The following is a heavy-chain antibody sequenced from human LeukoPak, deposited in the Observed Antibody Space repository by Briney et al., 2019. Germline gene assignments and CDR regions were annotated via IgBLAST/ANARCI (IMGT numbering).Heavy chain of an antibody. Sequence: GGSLSLSCAASGFTFSSYWMSWVRQAPGKGLEWVANIKQDGSEKYYVDSVKGRFTISRDNAKNSLYLQMNSLRAEDTAVYYCARSRSYAAFTTSHFDYWGQGTLVIVSS. CDR1: GFTFSSYW. CDR2: IKQDGSEK. CDR3: ARSRSYAAFTTSHFDY. J-gene: IGHJ4*02. D-gene: IGHD1-26*01. V-gene: IGHV3-7*01.